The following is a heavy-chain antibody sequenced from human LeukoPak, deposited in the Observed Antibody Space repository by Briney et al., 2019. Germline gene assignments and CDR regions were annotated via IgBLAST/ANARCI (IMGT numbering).Heavy chain of an antibody. CDR3: ARDQGGTYHSYYFDY. J-gene: IGHJ4*02. CDR2: IYHSGST. Sequence: SETLSLTCTVSGYSIRSGYYWGWIRQPPGKALEWIGTIYHSGSTYYNPSLKSRVTISVDTSKNQFSLKLSSVTAADTAVYYCARDQGGTYHSYYFDYWGQGTLVTVSS. V-gene: IGHV4-38-2*02. CDR1: GYSIRSGYY. D-gene: IGHD1-26*01.